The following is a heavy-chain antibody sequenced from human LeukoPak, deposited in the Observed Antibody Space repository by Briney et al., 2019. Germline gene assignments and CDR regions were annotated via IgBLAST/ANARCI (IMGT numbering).Heavy chain of an antibody. CDR3: ARVSGNSVAGDAFDI. D-gene: IGHD4-23*01. Sequence: KPSETLSLTCAVYGGSFSGYYWSWIRQPPGRGLEWIGEINHSGSTSYNPSLKSRVTISVDTSKNQFSLKLNSVTAADTAVYYCARVSGNSVAGDAFDIWGQGTTVTVSS. CDR1: GGSFSGYY. CDR2: INHSGST. J-gene: IGHJ3*02. V-gene: IGHV4-34*01.